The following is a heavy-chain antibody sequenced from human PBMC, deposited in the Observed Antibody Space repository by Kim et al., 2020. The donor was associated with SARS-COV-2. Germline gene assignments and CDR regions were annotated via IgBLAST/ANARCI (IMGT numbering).Heavy chain of an antibody. D-gene: IGHD2-21*02. CDR1: GGSISSSSYY. J-gene: IGHJ4*02. Sequence: SETLSLTCTVSGGSISSSSYYWGWIRQPPGKGLEWIGSIYYSGSTYYNPSLKSRVTISVDTSKNQFSLKLSSVTAADTAVYYCASFSLVTTPPYDFDYWGQGTLVTVSS. V-gene: IGHV4-39*07. CDR2: IYYSGST. CDR3: ASFSLVTTPPYDFDY.